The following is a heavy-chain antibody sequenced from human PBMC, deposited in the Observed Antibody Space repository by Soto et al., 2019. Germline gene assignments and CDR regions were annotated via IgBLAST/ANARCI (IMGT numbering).Heavy chain of an antibody. CDR3: ARGAVAGTFDAFDI. CDR2: IYYSGST. Sequence: QVQLQESGPGLVKPSETLSLTSTVSGGSISSYYWSWIRQPPGKGLEWIGYIYYSGSTNYNPSLKRGVTISVETSKNQFSLKLSSVTAADTAVYYCARGAVAGTFDAFDIWGQGTMVTVSS. J-gene: IGHJ3*02. D-gene: IGHD6-19*01. V-gene: IGHV4-59*01. CDR1: GGSISSYY.